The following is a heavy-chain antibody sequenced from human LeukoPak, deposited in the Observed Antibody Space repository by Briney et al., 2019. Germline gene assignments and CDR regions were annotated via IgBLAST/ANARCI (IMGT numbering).Heavy chain of an antibody. J-gene: IGHJ5*02. Sequence: GRSLRLSCAATGFTFNDYAMHWVRQAPGKGLEWVSGISWNSGSIGYAGSVKGRFTISRDNAKNSVYLQMNSLRLEETALYYCAKDKYSSGWNEGWFDPWGQGTLVTVSS. D-gene: IGHD6-19*01. V-gene: IGHV3-9*01. CDR2: ISWNSGSI. CDR1: GFTFNDYA. CDR3: AKDKYSSGWNEGWFDP.